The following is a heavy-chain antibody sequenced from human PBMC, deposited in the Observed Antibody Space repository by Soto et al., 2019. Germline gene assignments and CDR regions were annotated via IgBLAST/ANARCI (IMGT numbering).Heavy chain of an antibody. CDR2: INAGNGNT. CDR1: GYTCTSYA. Sequence: ASVKVSCKASGYTCTSYAMHWVRQAPGQRLEWMGWINAGNGNTKYSQKFQGRVTITRDTSASTAYMELSSLSSEDTAGYYCAREDIVLMVYDLGWFDPWGQGTLVAVSS. D-gene: IGHD2-8*01. CDR3: AREDIVLMVYDLGWFDP. J-gene: IGHJ5*02. V-gene: IGHV1-3*01.